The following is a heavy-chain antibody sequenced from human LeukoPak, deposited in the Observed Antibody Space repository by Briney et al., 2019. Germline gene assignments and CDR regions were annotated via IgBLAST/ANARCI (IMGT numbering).Heavy chain of an antibody. CDR3: ARRGYYGWGSVY. V-gene: IGHV4-39*01. Sequence: PSETLFLTCTVSGGSISGSNYYWGWIRQPPGKGLEWIGVVYYSGSTYYSSSFKSRVTISVDTSKNKFSPKLSPVTAADTAIYYCARRGYYGWGSVYWGQGTLVTVSS. D-gene: IGHD3-10*01. CDR1: GGSISGSNYY. CDR2: VYYSGST. J-gene: IGHJ4*02.